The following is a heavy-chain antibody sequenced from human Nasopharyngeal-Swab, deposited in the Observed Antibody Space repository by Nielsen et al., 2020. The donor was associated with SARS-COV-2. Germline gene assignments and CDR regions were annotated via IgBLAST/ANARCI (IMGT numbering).Heavy chain of an antibody. Sequence: GESLKLSCAASGVAFSGYAIHWVGHAAAKGLEWVAVIPSDGSDKYYADSVKGRFTISRDNSKNTLYLQMNSLRAEDTAVYYCAKVFPYGSGRFSPAWDFHYWGQGTLVAVSS. CDR3: AKVFPYGSGRFSPAWDFHY. J-gene: IGHJ4*02. CDR1: GVAFSGYA. CDR2: IPSDGSDK. V-gene: IGHV3-30*18. D-gene: IGHD3-10*01.